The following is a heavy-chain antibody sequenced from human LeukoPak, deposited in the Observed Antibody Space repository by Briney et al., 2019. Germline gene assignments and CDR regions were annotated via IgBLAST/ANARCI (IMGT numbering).Heavy chain of an antibody. Sequence: GGSLRLSCAASGLIVSSNYMNWVRQAPGKGLEWVSIIYRDGNTNYADSVKGRFTTSRDNSKNTLSLQMNSLRAEDTAVYYCACSGPYSNGGVMTDYWGQGTLVTVSS. CDR2: IYRDGNT. CDR1: GLIVSSNY. J-gene: IGHJ4*02. D-gene: IGHD6-19*01. V-gene: IGHV3-66*01. CDR3: ACSGPYSNGGVMTDY.